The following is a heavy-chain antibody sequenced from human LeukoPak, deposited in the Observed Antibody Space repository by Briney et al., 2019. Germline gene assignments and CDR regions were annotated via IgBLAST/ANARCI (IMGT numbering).Heavy chain of an antibody. CDR3: ARLIHDSRGYRFDY. D-gene: IGHD3-22*01. Sequence: SETLSLTCTVSGGSISSSDLYWGWIRQPPGKGLDWIGSIYYSGSTYYNPSLKSRVTISVDTSKNHFSLRLSSVTAADTAVYYCARLIHDSRGYRFDYWGQGTLVTVSS. J-gene: IGHJ4*02. CDR2: IYYSGST. V-gene: IGHV4-39*02. CDR1: GGSISSSDLY.